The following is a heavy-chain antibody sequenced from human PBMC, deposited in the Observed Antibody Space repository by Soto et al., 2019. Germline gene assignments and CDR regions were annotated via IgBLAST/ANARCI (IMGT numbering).Heavy chain of an antibody. CDR1: GFIFSHAW. CDR2: VKNNGGAT. Sequence: EVKLVESGGDLVKPGGSLRLSCAASGFIFSHAWFHWVRQPPGKGLELVGRVKNNGGATDYAPSVKGRFTISRDDSKDMVYLQMSSLRTEDTAIYYCAADLGPAYDSNNWFDPLGQGTLVTVSS. CDR3: AADLGPAYDSNNWFDP. D-gene: IGHD2-21*01. V-gene: IGHV3-15*07. J-gene: IGHJ5*02.